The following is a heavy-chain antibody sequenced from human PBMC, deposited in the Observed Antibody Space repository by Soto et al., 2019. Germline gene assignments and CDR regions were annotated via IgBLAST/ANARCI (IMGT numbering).Heavy chain of an antibody. Sequence: TLVNPTETLTLTCTFSGFSLTSPGMCVSWIRQSPGKALEWLALIERDDDDKYYSTSLKTRLTISKDTRKNQVVLTMANMEPAETATYYCARSIRGPRRFNGMDVWGQGTTVTVSS. D-gene: IGHD1-20*01. V-gene: IGHV2-70*13. CDR1: GFSLTSPGMC. CDR2: IERDDDDK. CDR3: ARSIRGPRRFNGMDV. J-gene: IGHJ6*02.